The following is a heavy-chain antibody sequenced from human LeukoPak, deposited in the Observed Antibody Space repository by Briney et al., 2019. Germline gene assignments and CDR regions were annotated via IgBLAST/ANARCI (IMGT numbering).Heavy chain of an antibody. Sequence: PSQTLSLTCTVSGGSISSGSYYWSWIRQPAGKGLEWIGRIYTSGSTNYNPSLKSRVTISVDTSKNQFSLKLSSVTAADTAVYYCARGRGGLGREFDYWGQGILVTVSS. V-gene: IGHV4-61*02. CDR1: GGSISSGSYY. CDR2: IYTSGST. D-gene: IGHD6-19*01. J-gene: IGHJ4*02. CDR3: ARGRGGLGREFDY.